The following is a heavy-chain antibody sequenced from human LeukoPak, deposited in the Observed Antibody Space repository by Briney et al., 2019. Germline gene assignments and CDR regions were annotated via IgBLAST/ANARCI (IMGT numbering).Heavy chain of an antibody. CDR1: GFTVSSNY. V-gene: IGHV3-23*01. D-gene: IGHD2-2*01. Sequence: GGSLRLSCAASGFTVSSNYMNWVRQAPGKGLEWVSAISGSGGSTYYADSVKGRFTISRDNSKNTLYLQMNSLRAEDTAVYYCAKDPNIVVVPAARTGYFQHWGQGTLVTVSS. CDR3: AKDPNIVVVPAARTGYFQH. J-gene: IGHJ1*01. CDR2: ISGSGGST.